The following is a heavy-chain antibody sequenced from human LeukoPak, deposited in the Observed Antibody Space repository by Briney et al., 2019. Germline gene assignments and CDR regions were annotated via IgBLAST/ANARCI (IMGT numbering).Heavy chain of an antibody. CDR2: FDPEDGET. CDR1: GYTLTELS. J-gene: IGHJ4*02. V-gene: IGHV1-24*01. Sequence: ASVKVSCKVSGYTLTELSMHWVRQAPGEGLEWMGGFDPEDGETIYAQKFQGRVTMTEDTSTDTAYMELSSLRSEDTAVYYCATVRIVGATTHFDYWGQGTLVTVSS. CDR3: ATVRIVGATTHFDY. D-gene: IGHD1-26*01.